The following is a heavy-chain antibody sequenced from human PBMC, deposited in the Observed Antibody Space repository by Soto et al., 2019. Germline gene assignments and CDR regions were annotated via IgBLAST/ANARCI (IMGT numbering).Heavy chain of an antibody. CDR1: GFTFSSYA. CDR2: ISGSGGST. D-gene: IGHD6-13*01. J-gene: IGHJ4*02. V-gene: IGHV3-23*01. CDR3: AKLISDSSWYDYFDD. Sequence: GGSLRLSCAASGFTFSSYAMSWVRQAPGKGPEWVSAISGSGGSTYYADSVKGRFTISRDNSKNTLYLQMNSLRAEDTAVYYCAKLISDSSWYDYFDDWGQGTLVTVSS.